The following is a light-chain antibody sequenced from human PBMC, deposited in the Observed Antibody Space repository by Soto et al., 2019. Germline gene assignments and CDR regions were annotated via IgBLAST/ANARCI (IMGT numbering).Light chain of an antibody. CDR2: DAS. V-gene: IGKV3-15*01. CDR1: QSVSSN. CDR3: QQDNNSPHT. Sequence: EIVMTQSPATLSVSPGERATLSCRASQSVSSNLAWYQHKPGQTPRLLIYDASARATGIPARFSGSGTGTDFTLTISSLQSEDFAVCYCQQDNNSPHTFRGGPNVEIK. J-gene: IGKJ4*01.